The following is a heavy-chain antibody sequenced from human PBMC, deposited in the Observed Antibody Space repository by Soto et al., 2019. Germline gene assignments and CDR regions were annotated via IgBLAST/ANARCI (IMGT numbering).Heavy chain of an antibody. CDR3: ARDNWNYYYGMDV. CDR1: GGSFSGYY. J-gene: IGHJ6*02. Sequence: SETLSLTCAVYGGSFSGYYWSWIRQPPGKGLEWIGEINHSGSTNYNPSLKSRVTISVDTSKNQFSLKLSCVTAADTAVYYCARDNWNYYYGMDVWGQGTTVTVSS. V-gene: IGHV4-34*01. CDR2: INHSGST. D-gene: IGHD3-3*01.